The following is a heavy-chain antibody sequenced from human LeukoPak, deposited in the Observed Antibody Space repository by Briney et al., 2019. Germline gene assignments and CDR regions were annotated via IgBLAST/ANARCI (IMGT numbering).Heavy chain of an antibody. D-gene: IGHD6-19*01. J-gene: IGHJ1*01. CDR3: ARGGWYPESFQH. Sequence: SETLSLTCTVSGDSISNYYWSWIRQPPGKGLEWIGYIYYSGSTSYNPSLKSRVIISVDTSKNQFSLKLSSVTAADTAVYYCARGGWYPESFQHWGQGALVTVSS. CDR2: IYYSGST. CDR1: GDSISNYY. V-gene: IGHV4-59*01.